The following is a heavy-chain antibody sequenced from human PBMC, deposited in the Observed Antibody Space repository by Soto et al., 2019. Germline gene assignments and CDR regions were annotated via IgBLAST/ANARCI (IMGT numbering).Heavy chain of an antibody. V-gene: IGHV4-59*01. CDR1: GASISTDY. D-gene: IGHD3-16*01. Sequence: PSETLSLTCAVCGASISTDYWSWIRQPPGKRLEWIGYIYNSGSTTQNPSLKSRVSISVDTSRNQFSLRLRSVTAADTAVYYCARTEYEKIGHAYWGPGIRVTVSS. J-gene: IGHJ4*02. CDR3: ARTEYEKIGHAY. CDR2: IYNSGST.